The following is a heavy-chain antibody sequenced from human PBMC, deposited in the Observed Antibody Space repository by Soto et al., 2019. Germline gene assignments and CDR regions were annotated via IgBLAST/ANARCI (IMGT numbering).Heavy chain of an antibody. D-gene: IGHD1-26*01. Sequence: GESLKISCKGSGYSFTSYWIGWVRQMPGKGLEWMGIIYPGDSDTRYSPSFQGQVTISADKSISTAYLQWSSLKASDTAMYYCARGATVPPDYYYYYMEVWGKGTTVTVSS. CDR1: GYSFTSYW. CDR2: IYPGDSDT. CDR3: ARGATVPPDYYYYYMEV. V-gene: IGHV5-51*01. J-gene: IGHJ6*03.